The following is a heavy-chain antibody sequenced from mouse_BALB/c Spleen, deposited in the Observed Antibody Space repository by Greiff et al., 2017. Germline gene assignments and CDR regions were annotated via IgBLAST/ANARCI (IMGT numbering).Heavy chain of an antibody. V-gene: IGHV3-1*02. CDR1: GYSITSGYS. Sequence: EVKLQESGPGLVKPSQSLSLTCTVTGYSITSGYSWHWIRQFPGNKLEWMGYIHYSGSTNYNPSLKSRISITRDTSKNQFFLQLNSVTTEDTATYYCARRDPDYYGRGYAMDYWGQGTSVTVSS. J-gene: IGHJ4*01. CDR3: ARRDPDYYGRGYAMDY. D-gene: IGHD1-1*01. CDR2: IHYSGST.